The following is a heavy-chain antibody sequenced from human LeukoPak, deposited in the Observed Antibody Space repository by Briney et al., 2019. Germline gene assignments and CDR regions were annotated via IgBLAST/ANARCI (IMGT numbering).Heavy chain of an antibody. V-gene: IGHV3-33*01. CDR3: ATDRGTMVQGVNPLDY. CDR2: IWYDGSNK. J-gene: IGHJ4*02. Sequence: GGSLRLSCAASGFTFSSYGMHWVRQAPGKGLEWVAVIWYDGSNKYYADSVKGRFTISRDNSKNTLYLQMNSLRAEDTAVYYCATDRGTMVQGVNPLDYWGQGTLVTVSS. CDR1: GFTFSSYG. D-gene: IGHD3-10*01.